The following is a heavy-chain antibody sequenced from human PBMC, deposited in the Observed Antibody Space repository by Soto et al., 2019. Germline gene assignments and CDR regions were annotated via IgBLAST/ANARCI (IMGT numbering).Heavy chain of an antibody. V-gene: IGHV3-23*04. CDR3: AKDRLRDGASRQGFDY. CDR2: ITNSGGSS. D-gene: IGHD6-6*01. Sequence: EVQLVESGGGLAQPGGSLRLSCAASGFTFSSHAMAWVRQAPGKGLEWVSAITNSGGSSYVADSVKGRFTTSRDNSKNTVDLQMNSLRAEDTAVYYCAKDRLRDGASRQGFDYWGQGTLVTVSS. J-gene: IGHJ4*02. CDR1: GFTFSSHA.